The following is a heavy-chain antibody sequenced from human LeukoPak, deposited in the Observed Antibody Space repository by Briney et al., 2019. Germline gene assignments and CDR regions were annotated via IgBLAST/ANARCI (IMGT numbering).Heavy chain of an antibody. V-gene: IGHV3-23*01. CDR1: GFTFSYYA. CDR3: AKNPRPFSDNLYYFDY. D-gene: IGHD5-24*01. Sequence: PGGSLRLSCAASGFTFSYYAMNWVRQAPGKGLEWVSCISDTGGSTYYTNSVKGRFTLSRDNSKNTLYLQMDTLRPEDTAVYYCAKNPRPFSDNLYYFDYWGQGTLVTVSS. J-gene: IGHJ4*02. CDR2: ISDTGGST.